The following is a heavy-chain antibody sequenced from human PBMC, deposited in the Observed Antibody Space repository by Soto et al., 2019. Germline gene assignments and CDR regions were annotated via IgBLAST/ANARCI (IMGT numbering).Heavy chain of an antibody. CDR2: INHSGST. CDR3: ARGLEPDMLTGYNWFDP. CDR1: GGSFSGYY. D-gene: IGHD3-9*01. V-gene: IGHV4-34*01. J-gene: IGHJ5*02. Sequence: SETLSLTCAVYGGSFSGYYWSGIRQPPGKGLEWIGEINHSGSTNYNPSLKSRVTISVDTSKNQFSLKLSSVTAADTAVYYCARGLEPDMLTGYNWFDPWGQGTLVTVSS.